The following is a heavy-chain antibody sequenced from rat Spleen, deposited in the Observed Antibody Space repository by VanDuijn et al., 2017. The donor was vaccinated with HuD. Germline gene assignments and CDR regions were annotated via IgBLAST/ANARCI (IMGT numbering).Heavy chain of an antibody. V-gene: IGHV3-1*01. CDR3: ARAYSSYIETLWYFDY. D-gene: IGHD1-2*01. CDR1: GYSITSNY. J-gene: IGHJ2*01. Sequence: EVQLQESGPGLVKPSQSLSLTCSVTGYSITSNYWGWIRKFPGNKMEWMGYISYSGSTSYNPSLKSRISITRDTSKNQFFLQLNSVTTEDTATYYCARAYSSYIETLWYFDYWGQGVMVTVSS. CDR2: ISYSGST.